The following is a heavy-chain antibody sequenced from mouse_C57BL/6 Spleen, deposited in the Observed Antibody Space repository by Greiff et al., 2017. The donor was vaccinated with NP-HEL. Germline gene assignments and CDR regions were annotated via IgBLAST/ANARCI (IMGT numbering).Heavy chain of an antibody. CDR3: ALYLQRGYFDY. V-gene: IGHV1-69*01. CDR1: GYTFTSYW. D-gene: IGHD5-5*01. CDR2: IDPSDSYT. Sequence: QVQLQQPGAELVMPGASVKLSCKASGYTFTSYWMHWVKQRPGQGLEWIGEIDPSDSYTNYNQKFKGKSTLTVDKSSSTAYMQLSSLTSEDSAVYYCALYLQRGYFDYWGQGTTLTVSS. J-gene: IGHJ2*01.